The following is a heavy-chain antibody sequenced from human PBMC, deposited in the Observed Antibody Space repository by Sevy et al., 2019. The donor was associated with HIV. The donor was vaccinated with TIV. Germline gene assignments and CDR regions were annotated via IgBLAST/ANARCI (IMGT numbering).Heavy chain of an antibody. CDR2: LSFGCGKI. CDR3: AREGCTKPHDY. J-gene: IGHJ4*02. Sequence: GGCLRLSCAASGFDFSIYSMSWVRQAPGKGLEWVSTLSFGCGKINYADSVKGRFTISRDNSNSSVYLQMNNMRVEVKAVYYCAREGCTKPHDYWGQGTLVTVSS. V-gene: IGHV3-23*01. D-gene: IGHD2-8*01. CDR1: GFDFSIYS.